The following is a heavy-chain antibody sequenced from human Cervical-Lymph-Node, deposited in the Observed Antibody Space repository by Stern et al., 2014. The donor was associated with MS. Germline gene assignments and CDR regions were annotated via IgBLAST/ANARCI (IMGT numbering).Heavy chain of an antibody. CDR1: GFKFNFFN. V-gene: IGHV3-48*01. D-gene: IGHD3-10*01. Sequence: EVQLLESGGGLVQPGGSLRLSCAASGFKFNFFNMHWVRQAPGKGLEWLSYISVTEITTNYADSVRGRFTISRDNAKNSLYLQMNSLRADDTAVYFCTRENGGTYSFDFWGQGTRVTVSS. CDR3: TRENGGTYSFDF. J-gene: IGHJ4*02. CDR2: ISVTEITT.